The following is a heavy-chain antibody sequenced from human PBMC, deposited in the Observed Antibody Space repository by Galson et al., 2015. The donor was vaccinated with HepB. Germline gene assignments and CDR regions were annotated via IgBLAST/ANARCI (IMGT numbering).Heavy chain of an antibody. V-gene: IGHV3-30-3*01. D-gene: IGHD1-1*01. CDR1: GFSFSTIN. CDR3: ARDFKWNYDH. CDR2: ISPDGNTA. J-gene: IGHJ4*02. Sequence: SLRLSCAASGFSFSTINMHWVRQAPVKGLEWLAIISPDGNTAFYADSVKGRFTISRDNSKSTLFLQVDSLRPEDTAVYYCARDFKWNYDHWGQGTLVTVSS.